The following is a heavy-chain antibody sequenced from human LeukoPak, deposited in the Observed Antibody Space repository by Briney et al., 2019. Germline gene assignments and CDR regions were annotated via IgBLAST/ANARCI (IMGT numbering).Heavy chain of an antibody. V-gene: IGHV4-59*01. D-gene: IGHD5-18*01. Sequence: SETLSLTCTVPGGSMSSYYWSWIRQPPGKGLEWIGYIYHSGSTNYNPSLKSRVTISIDTSKNQFSLKLSSVTAADTAVYYCARFSRRGYSYGYFPHDAFDIWGQGTMVTVSS. CDR2: IYHSGST. CDR3: ARFSRRGYSYGYFPHDAFDI. J-gene: IGHJ3*02. CDR1: GGSMSSYY.